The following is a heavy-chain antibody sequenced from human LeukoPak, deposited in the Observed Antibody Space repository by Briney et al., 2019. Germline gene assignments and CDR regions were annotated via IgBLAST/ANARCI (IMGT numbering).Heavy chain of an antibody. CDR3: ARDLDYGGSSIWYFDL. Sequence: SETLSLTCTASGGSISSFSWSWIRQPPGKGLEWIGYIYYRGNTQYNPSLKSRVTISVDTSKNQFSLRLASVTAPDTAVYYCARDLDYGGSSIWYFDLWGRGTLVTVSS. CDR2: IYYRGNT. V-gene: IGHV4-59*01. D-gene: IGHD4-23*01. J-gene: IGHJ2*01. CDR1: GGSISSFS.